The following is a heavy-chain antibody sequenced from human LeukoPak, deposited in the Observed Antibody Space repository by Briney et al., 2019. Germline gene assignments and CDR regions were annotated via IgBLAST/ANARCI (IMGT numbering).Heavy chain of an antibody. CDR1: GGSIGGHTFY. J-gene: IGHJ3*02. Sequence: PSETLSLTCNVSGGSIGGHTFYWDWIRQPPGKGLEWIATIYYNGNTFYNPSLKSRVAISIDMSKSQFSLHLSSVTAADTAIYYCARLTALAGHRGAFDIWGPGTMVTVCS. D-gene: IGHD6-19*01. CDR2: IYYNGNT. V-gene: IGHV4-39*01. CDR3: ARLTALAGHRGAFDI.